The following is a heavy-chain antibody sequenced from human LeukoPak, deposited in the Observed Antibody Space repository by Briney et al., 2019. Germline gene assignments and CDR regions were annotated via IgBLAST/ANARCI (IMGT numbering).Heavy chain of an antibody. CDR1: GFTLSNYG. Sequence: GGSLRLSCAASGFTLSNYGMHWVRQAPGKGLEWVAVILYDGSENYYADSVKGRFTISRDKSKNTLYLQMNSLRAEDTAVYYCAKDRYSSSWYYFDYWGQGTLVTVSS. J-gene: IGHJ4*02. D-gene: IGHD6-13*01. CDR2: ILYDGSEN. CDR3: AKDRYSSSWYYFDY. V-gene: IGHV3-30*18.